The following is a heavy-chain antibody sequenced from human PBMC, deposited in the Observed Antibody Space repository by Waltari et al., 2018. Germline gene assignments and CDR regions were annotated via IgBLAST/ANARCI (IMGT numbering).Heavy chain of an antibody. CDR2: IWYDGNKK. D-gene: IGHD1-1*01. V-gene: IGHV3-33*01. Sequence: QVQLVESGGGLVQPGRSLRLPCAASGFTFTPYGWPWVRQAPGKGLEWVAVIWYDGNKKNYADSVKGRFTISRDNSKNTLNLQMNSLRAEDTAVYFCARGLGTPTRPYYGMDVWGQGTAVTISS. J-gene: IGHJ6*02. CDR1: GFTFTPYG. CDR3: ARGLGTPTRPYYGMDV.